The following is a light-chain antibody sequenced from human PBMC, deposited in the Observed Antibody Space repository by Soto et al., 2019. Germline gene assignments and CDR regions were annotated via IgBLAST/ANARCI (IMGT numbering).Light chain of an antibody. CDR3: QQYNNWWT. CDR1: QSVSSN. J-gene: IGKJ1*01. Sequence: EIVMTQSPATLSVSPGERATLSCRASQSVSSNSAWYQQKPGQAPRLLIYGASTRATGIPARFSGSGSGTEFTLTISSLQSEDFAVYYCQQYNNWWTFGQGTKVESK. V-gene: IGKV3-15*01. CDR2: GAS.